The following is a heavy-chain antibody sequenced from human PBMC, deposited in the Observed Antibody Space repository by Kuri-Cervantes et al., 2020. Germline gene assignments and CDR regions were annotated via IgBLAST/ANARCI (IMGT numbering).Heavy chain of an antibody. CDR3: ARGGYGSGSYYHYYYYYYYMDV. CDR1: GFTFSSYE. Sequence: GESLKTSCAASGFTFSSYEMNWVRQAPGKGLEWVSYISSSGSTIYYADSVKGRFTISRDNAKNSLYLQMNSLRAEDTAVYYCARGGYGSGSYYHYYYYYYYMDVWGKGTTVTVSS. D-gene: IGHD3-10*01. V-gene: IGHV3-48*03. CDR2: ISSSGSTI. J-gene: IGHJ6*03.